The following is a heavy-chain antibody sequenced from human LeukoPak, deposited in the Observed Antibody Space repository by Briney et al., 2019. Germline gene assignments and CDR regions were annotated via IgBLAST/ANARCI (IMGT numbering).Heavy chain of an antibody. J-gene: IGHJ5*02. Sequence: PGGDLRLSRAASGFTFSRYDMHWVRQTPGKSLEWVSGIGAEGDTHYPDSVKGGFTMSRENAKDSLYLQINNLRAGDTAVYYCARGTNINPPSWDAVGWYDPWGQGTLVTVSS. CDR1: GFTFSRYD. V-gene: IGHV3-13*01. CDR3: ARGTNINPPSWDAVGWYDP. CDR2: IGAEGDT. D-gene: IGHD1-26*01.